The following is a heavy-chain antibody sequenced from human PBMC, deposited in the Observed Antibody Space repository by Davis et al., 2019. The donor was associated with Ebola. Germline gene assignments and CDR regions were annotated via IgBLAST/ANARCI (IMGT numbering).Heavy chain of an antibody. D-gene: IGHD3-10*01. CDR2: ISGSGGST. V-gene: IGHV3-23*01. Sequence: GESLKISCAASGFTFSSYAMSWVRQAPGKGLEWVSAISGSGGSTYYADSVKGRFTLSRDHSKNTLDLQMNSLRAEERAVYYCASHDYYGSGSYYIVYYYYGMDVWGQGTTVTVSS. CDR3: ASHDYYGSGSYYIVYYYYGMDV. CDR1: GFTFSSYA. J-gene: IGHJ6*02.